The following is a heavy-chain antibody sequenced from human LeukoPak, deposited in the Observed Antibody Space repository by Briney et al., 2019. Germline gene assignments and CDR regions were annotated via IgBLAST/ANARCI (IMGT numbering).Heavy chain of an antibody. Sequence: GGSLRLSCAASGFTISTYAMYWVRQAPGKGLEWVTVISYDGSNKYYADSVKGRFTISKDNSKNRLYLQMNSLRAEDTAVYYCATYSSLNRREFQYWGQGTLLTVSS. V-gene: IGHV3-30-3*01. CDR3: ATYSSLNRREFQY. J-gene: IGHJ1*01. CDR1: GFTISTYA. D-gene: IGHD3-22*01. CDR2: ISYDGSNK.